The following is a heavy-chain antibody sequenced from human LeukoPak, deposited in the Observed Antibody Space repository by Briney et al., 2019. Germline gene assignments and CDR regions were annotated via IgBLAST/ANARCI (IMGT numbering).Heavy chain of an antibody. Sequence: PSETLSLTCAVSGGSISSGGYSWSWIRQPPGKGLEWIGYIYHSGSTYYNPSLKSRVTISVDRSKNQFSLKLSSVTVADTAVYYCARDSGYCSSTSCYNWFDPWGQGTLVTVSS. CDR3: ARDSGYCSSTSCYNWFDP. CDR1: GGSISSGGYS. D-gene: IGHD2-2*03. J-gene: IGHJ5*02. V-gene: IGHV4-30-2*01. CDR2: IYHSGST.